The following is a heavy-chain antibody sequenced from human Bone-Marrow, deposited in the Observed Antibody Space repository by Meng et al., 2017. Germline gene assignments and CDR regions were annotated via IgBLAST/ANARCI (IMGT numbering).Heavy chain of an antibody. CDR3: ARVFDFYGSGSYKNWSDP. V-gene: IGHV4-61*02. D-gene: IGHD3-10*01. CDR2: IYSSGST. J-gene: IGHJ5*02. Sequence: QGRLQGSGPGMVNTSQTLSLACTVSGGSISSNTYYWSWIRQPAGKGLEWIGRIYSSGSTNYNPTLKSRVTISLDTSKNQFFLKLRSVTAADTAVYYCARVFDFYGSGSYKNWSDPWGQGILVTVSS. CDR1: GGSISSNTYY.